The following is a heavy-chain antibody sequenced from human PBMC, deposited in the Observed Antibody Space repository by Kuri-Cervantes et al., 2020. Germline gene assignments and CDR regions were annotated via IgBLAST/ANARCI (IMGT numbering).Heavy chain of an antibody. CDR1: GFTFSSYA. V-gene: IGHV3-30*01. CDR3: ARVQATSSWFRYYYYYMDV. J-gene: IGHJ6*03. CDR2: ISYDGSNK. D-gene: IGHD6-13*01. Sequence: GGSLRLSCAASGFTFSSYAMHWVRQAPGKGLEWVAVISYDGSNKYYADSVKGRFTISRDNSKNTLYLQMNSLRAEDTAVYYCARVQATSSWFRYYYYYMDVWGKGTTVTVSS.